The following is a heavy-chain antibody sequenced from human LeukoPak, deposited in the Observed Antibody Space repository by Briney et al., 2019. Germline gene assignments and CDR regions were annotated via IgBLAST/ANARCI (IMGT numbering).Heavy chain of an antibody. Sequence: GASVKVSCKASGGTFSSYAISWVRQAPGQGLEWMGGIIPIFGTANYAQKFQGRVTITTDESTSTAYMELSSLRSEDTAVYYCASQRVGYYDFWSGYDRWGQGTLVTVSS. CDR3: ASQRVGYYDFWSGYDR. CDR2: IIPIFGTA. V-gene: IGHV1-69*05. J-gene: IGHJ4*02. CDR1: GGTFSSYA. D-gene: IGHD3-3*01.